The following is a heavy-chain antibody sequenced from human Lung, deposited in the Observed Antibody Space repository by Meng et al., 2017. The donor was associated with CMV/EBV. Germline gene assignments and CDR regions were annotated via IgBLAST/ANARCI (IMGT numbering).Heavy chain of an antibody. CDR2: ISYDGSNK. CDR3: ARDPDYVQSYYFDY. J-gene: IGHJ4*02. V-gene: IGHV3-30-3*01. D-gene: IGHD4-17*01. Sequence: QVAVGEAGGGSVQPGRALRLSCAGSGFTYSCYAMHWVRQAPGKGLEWVAVISYDGSNKYYADSVKGRFTISRDNSKNTLYLQMNSLRAEDTAVYYCARDPDYVQSYYFDYWGQGTLVTVSS. CDR1: GFTYSCYA.